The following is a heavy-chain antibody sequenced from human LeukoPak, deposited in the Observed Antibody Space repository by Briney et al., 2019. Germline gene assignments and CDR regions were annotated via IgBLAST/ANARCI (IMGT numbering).Heavy chain of an antibody. D-gene: IGHD3-10*01. Sequence: GGSLRLSCAASGFTFSSYAMSWVRQAPGHGLEWVSAISGSSGSTYYADSVQGRFTITRDKSKNTTYLQMNSLRAEDTAVYYCAKEVAKGSGSYPAYWGQGTLVTVSS. V-gene: IGHV3-23*01. CDR3: AKEVAKGSGSYPAY. CDR1: GFTFSSYA. J-gene: IGHJ4*02. CDR2: ISGSSGST.